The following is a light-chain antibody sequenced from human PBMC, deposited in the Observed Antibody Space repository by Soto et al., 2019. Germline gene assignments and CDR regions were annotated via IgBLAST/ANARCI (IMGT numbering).Light chain of an antibody. V-gene: IGKV2-28*01. CDR3: MQALPYSEST. J-gene: IGKJ1*01. Sequence: DIVMTQSPLSLPVTPGEPASISCRSSQSLLYSNGYNYVDWYLQKPGQSSQHLIYLGSNRASGFRDRFSSSGSGEEFTLAISRVEAEDVGLYYYMQALPYSESTFCQGTKVDTK. CDR2: LGS. CDR1: QSLLYSNGYNY.